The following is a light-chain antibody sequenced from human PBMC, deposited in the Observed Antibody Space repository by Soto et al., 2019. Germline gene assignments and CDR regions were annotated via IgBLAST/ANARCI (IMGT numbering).Light chain of an antibody. CDR2: XGT. CDR1: NSDVGRYNY. CDR3: CSYAGSTTYV. J-gene: IGLJ1*01. V-gene: IGLV2-23*01. Sequence: SVLTQPASVSGSPGQSITISRPGTNSDVGRYNYVSWYQHHPGKAPKLMIYXGTKRPSGVSNRFSGSKSGNTASLAISGLQAEDEADYYCCSYAGSTTYVFGTGTKVTVL.